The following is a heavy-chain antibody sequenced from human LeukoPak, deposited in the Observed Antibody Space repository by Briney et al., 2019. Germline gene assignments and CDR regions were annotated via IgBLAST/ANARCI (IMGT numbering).Heavy chain of an antibody. CDR3: ASHSSSWYGFDY. CDR2: IYSGGST. Sequence: GGSLRLSCAASGFTFSDYNMNWVRQTPGKGLEWVSVIYSGGSTYYADSVKGRFTISRDNSKNTLYLQMNSLRAEDTAMYYCASHSSSWYGFDYWGQGTLITVSS. CDR1: GFTFSDYN. J-gene: IGHJ4*02. D-gene: IGHD6-13*01. V-gene: IGHV3-53*01.